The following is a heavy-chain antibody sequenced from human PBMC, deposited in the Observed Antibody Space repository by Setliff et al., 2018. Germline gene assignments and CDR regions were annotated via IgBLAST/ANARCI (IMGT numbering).Heavy chain of an antibody. Sequence: SETLSLTCAVSGYSIRSGYYWGWIRQPPGKGLEWMGSIYHSGSTYYNTSIKRRITISVDTSKNQFSLKLRSVTAADTAVYYCARSSSGSPHYYYAMDVWGQGTTVTVSS. D-gene: IGHD3-10*01. CDR2: IYHSGST. CDR1: GYSIRSGYY. J-gene: IGHJ6*02. V-gene: IGHV4-38-2*01. CDR3: ARSSSGSPHYYYAMDV.